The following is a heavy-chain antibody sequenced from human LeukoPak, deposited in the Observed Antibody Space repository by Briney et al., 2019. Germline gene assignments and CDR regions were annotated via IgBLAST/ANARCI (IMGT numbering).Heavy chain of an antibody. CDR3: ARTMVRGVRGAFDI. J-gene: IGHJ3*02. CDR1: GGSISSYN. Sequence: PSETLSLTCTVSGGSISSYNWSWIRQPPGKRLEWVGYIYYSGSTNYNPSLKSRVTISVDTSKNQFSLKLSSVTAADTAVYYCARTMVRGVRGAFDIWGQGTMVTVSS. D-gene: IGHD3-10*01. CDR2: IYYSGST. V-gene: IGHV4-59*01.